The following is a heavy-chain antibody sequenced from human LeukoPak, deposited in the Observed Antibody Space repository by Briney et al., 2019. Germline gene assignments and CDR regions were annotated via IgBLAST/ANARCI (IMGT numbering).Heavy chain of an antibody. V-gene: IGHV3-7*01. J-gene: IGHJ4*02. CDR1: GFTSSSYW. Sequence: QSGGSLRLSCAASGFTSSSYWMSWVRQAPGKGLEWVANIKQDGGEKYYVDSLKGRFTISRDNAKNSLFLQINSLRVDDTAVYYCASLWGSGSYYTFDYWGQGTLVTVSS. CDR3: ASLWGSGSYYTFDY. CDR2: IKQDGGEK. D-gene: IGHD3-10*01.